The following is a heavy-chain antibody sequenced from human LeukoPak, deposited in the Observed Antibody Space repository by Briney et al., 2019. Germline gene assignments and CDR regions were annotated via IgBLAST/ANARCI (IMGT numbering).Heavy chain of an antibody. CDR3: ARDEVVRGEVEY. CDR1: GYSIYSGYY. V-gene: IGHV4-38-2*02. D-gene: IGHD3-10*01. CDR2: IYHSGST. Sequence: SETLSLTCAVSGYSIYSGYYWIWIRPPPGKGREWIGSIYHSGSTYYNPSLKSRVTMSVDTSKNQFSLRLSSVTAADTAVYYCARDEVVRGEVEYWGQGTLVTVSS. J-gene: IGHJ4*02.